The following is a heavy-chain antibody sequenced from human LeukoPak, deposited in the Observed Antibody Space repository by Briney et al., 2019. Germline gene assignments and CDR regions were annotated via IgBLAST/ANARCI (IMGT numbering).Heavy chain of an antibody. CDR1: GFTFSSYS. CDR2: ISSSSSTI. J-gene: IGHJ6*02. Sequence: GGSLRLSCAASGFTFSSYSMNWVRQAPGKGLEWVSYISSSSSTIYYADSEKGRFTISRDNAKNSLYLQMNSLRAEDTAVYYCARRNHYYDSSGRYGGYGMDVWGQGTTVTVSS. CDR3: ARRNHYYDSSGRYGGYGMDV. D-gene: IGHD3-22*01. V-gene: IGHV3-48*04.